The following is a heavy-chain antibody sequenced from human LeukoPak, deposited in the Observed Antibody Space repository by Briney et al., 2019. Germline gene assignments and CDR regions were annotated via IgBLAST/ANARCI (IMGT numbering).Heavy chain of an antibody. CDR2: IWYDGSNK. CDR3: ASHPSPYEYYYYYGMDV. D-gene: IGHD3-3*01. CDR1: GFTFSTYA. Sequence: GGSLRLSCAASGFTFSTYAMHWVRQAPGKGLEWVAVIWYDGSNKYYADSVKGRFTISRDNSKNTLYLQMNSLRAEDTLVIYCASHPSPYEYYYYYGMDVWGQGTTVTVSS. J-gene: IGHJ6*02. V-gene: IGHV3-33*01.